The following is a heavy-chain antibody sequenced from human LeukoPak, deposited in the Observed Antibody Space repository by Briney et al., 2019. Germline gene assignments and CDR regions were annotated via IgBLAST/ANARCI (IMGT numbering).Heavy chain of an antibody. D-gene: IGHD6-25*01. J-gene: IGHJ4*02. V-gene: IGHV1-2*02. CDR1: GYNFAHN. CDR2: INPKNGGT. CDR3: VVSIQAAAIPAFDS. Sequence: ASVKVTCKASGYNFAHNIHWVRQAPGQGHEFMGWINPKNGGTKYAQNFQGRVTMTRDTSISTVYMELSSLGSDDTAVYYCVVSIQAAAIPAFDSWGQGTLVTVSS.